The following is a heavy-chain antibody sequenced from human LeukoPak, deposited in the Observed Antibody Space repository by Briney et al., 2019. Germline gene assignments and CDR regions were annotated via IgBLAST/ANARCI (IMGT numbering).Heavy chain of an antibody. D-gene: IGHD3-9*01. J-gene: IGHJ4*02. Sequence: GGSPRLSCAASGFTSSSYAMSWVRQAPGKGLEWVSAISGSGGSTYYADSVKGRFTISRDNSKNTLYLQMNSLRAEDTAVYYCAKDLNYDILTDYFDYWGQGTLVTVSS. CDR1: GFTSSSYA. CDR3: AKDLNYDILTDYFDY. V-gene: IGHV3-23*01. CDR2: ISGSGGST.